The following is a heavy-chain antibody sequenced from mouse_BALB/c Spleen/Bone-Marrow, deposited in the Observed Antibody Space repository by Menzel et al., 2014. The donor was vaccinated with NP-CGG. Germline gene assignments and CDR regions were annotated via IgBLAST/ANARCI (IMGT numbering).Heavy chain of an antibody. CDR3: TRSNGNWFAY. V-gene: IGHV1S81*02. Sequence: VKLVESGAELVKPGASVKLSCKASGYTFTSYYIYWVKQRPGQGLEWIGEINPSNGGTNFNEKFKGKATLTVDKSSSTAYMQLSSLTSEDSAVYYCTRSNGNWFAYWGQGTLVTVSA. J-gene: IGHJ3*01. CDR1: GYTFTSYY. CDR2: INPSNGGT. D-gene: IGHD2-1*01.